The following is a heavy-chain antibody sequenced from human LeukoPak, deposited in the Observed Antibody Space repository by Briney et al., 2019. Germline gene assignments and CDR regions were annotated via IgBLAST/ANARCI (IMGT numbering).Heavy chain of an antibody. Sequence: SESLSLTCTVSGGSISDYYWSWIRQPPGKGLEWLGYIYYSGSTNYKPSLKSRVTISVDTSKNQFSLKLSSVTAADTAVYYCARDVCPLLHGFWGQGTVVTVSP. J-gene: IGHJ3*01. V-gene: IGHV4-59*01. CDR3: ARDVCPLLHGF. CDR2: IYYSGST. D-gene: IGHD3-10*01. CDR1: GGSISDYY.